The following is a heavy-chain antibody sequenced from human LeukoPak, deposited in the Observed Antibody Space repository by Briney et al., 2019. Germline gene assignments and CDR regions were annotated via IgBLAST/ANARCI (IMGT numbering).Heavy chain of an antibody. J-gene: IGHJ4*02. CDR3: AKGKPYSSGWYYFDY. CDR2: ISYDGSNK. Sequence: GRSLRLSCAASGFTFSSYAMHWVRQAPGKGLEWVAVISYDGSNKYYADSVKGRFTISRDNSKNTLYLQMSSLRAEDTAVYYCAKGKPYSSGWYYFDYWGQGTLVTVSS. D-gene: IGHD6-19*01. V-gene: IGHV3-30*14. CDR1: GFTFSSYA.